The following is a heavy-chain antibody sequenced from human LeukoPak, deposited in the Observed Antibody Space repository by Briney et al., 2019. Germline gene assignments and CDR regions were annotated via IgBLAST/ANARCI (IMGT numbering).Heavy chain of an antibody. D-gene: IGHD5-18*01. CDR2: ISSSGGHI. V-gene: IGHV3-21*01. CDR1: GFSIKSYS. J-gene: IGHJ4*02. CDR3: ARLRDTVTSASDY. Sequence: GGSLRLSCAASGFSIKSYSMTWVRQAPRKGLEWVATISSSGGHIYYADSVKGRFTISRDTVQNSLFLQLNSLRVEDTAVYNCARLRDTVTSASDYWGQGTLVTVSS.